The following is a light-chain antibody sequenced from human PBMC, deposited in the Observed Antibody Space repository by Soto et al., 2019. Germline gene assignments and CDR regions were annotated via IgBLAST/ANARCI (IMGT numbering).Light chain of an antibody. Sequence: EIVLTQSPDTLSLSPGERATLSCRASQSVGSNYLAWYQQKPGQAPRLLIYGASNRSTGIPDRFGGSGSWTDFTLTISSLEHEDFAVYHWHNFYSSPSFGGGTKVEIK. CDR3: HNFYSSPS. CDR2: GAS. J-gene: IGKJ4*01. CDR1: QSVGSNY. V-gene: IGKV3-20*01.